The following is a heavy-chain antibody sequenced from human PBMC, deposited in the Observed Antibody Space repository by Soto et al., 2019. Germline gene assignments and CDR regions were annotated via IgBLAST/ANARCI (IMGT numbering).Heavy chain of an antibody. CDR3: ASAVAVPADFDY. J-gene: IGHJ4*02. V-gene: IGHV1-3*05. Sequence: QVQLVQSGAEEKKPGASVKVSCKASGYTFTGYAMHWVRQATGQRLEWMGWINAGNGNTKYSQKFQGRVTITRDTSASTAYMELSSLRYEDTAVYYCASAVAVPADFDYWGQGTLFTVSS. CDR1: GYTFTGYA. D-gene: IGHD6-19*01. CDR2: INAGNGNT.